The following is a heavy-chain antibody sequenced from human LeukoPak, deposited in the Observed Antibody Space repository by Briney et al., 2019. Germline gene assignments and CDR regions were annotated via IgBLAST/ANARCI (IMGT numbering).Heavy chain of an antibody. CDR3: AAASSTSCYGVGECYYYYYGMDV. CDR2: IVVGSGNT. J-gene: IGHJ6*04. V-gene: IGHV1-58*01. CDR1: GSTCTSSA. Sequence: SVKLSCKASGSTCTSSAVQWVRQARGQRLGWLGWIVVGSGNTNYAQKFQERVTITTDMSTSTAYMELNSLRSEDPAADYCAAASSTSCYGVGECYYYYYGMDVWGKGTTVTVSS. D-gene: IGHD2-2*01.